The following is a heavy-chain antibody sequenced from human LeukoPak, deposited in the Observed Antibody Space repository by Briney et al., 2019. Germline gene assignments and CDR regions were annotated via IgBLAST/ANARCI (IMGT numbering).Heavy chain of an antibody. J-gene: IGHJ4*02. CDR1: GFTFSSYG. V-gene: IGHV3-30*18. CDR3: AKPRGRYCSSTSCYPPPDY. CDR2: ISYDGSNK. D-gene: IGHD2-2*01. Sequence: GGSLRLSCAASGFTFSSYGMHWVRQAPGKGLEWVAVISYDGSNKYYADSVKGRFTISRDNSKNTLYLQMNSLRVEDTAVYYCAKPRGRYCSSTSCYPPPDYWGQGTLVTVSS.